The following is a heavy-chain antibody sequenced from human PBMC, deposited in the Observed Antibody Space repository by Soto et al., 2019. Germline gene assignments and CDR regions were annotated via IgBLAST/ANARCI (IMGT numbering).Heavy chain of an antibody. V-gene: IGHV3-23*01. CDR2: VSGGGDTT. Sequence: EVQLLESGGGLVQPGGSLRLSCEGSGFTFINYAMNWVRQAPGKGLEWVSAVSGGGDTTFYADSVKGRFTISRDNSKNTVSLQINSLGVDDTAVYYCARKVPGSTSRPIYWYFDLWGRGTVVTVSS. CDR1: GFTFINYA. D-gene: IGHD3-10*01. J-gene: IGHJ2*01. CDR3: ARKVPGSTSRPIYWYFDL.